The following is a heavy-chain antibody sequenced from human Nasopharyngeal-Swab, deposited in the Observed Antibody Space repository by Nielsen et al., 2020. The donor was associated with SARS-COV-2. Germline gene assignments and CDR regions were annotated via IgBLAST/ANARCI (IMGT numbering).Heavy chain of an antibody. CDR3: AKDGGGWYTSGWYYFDY. CDR1: GFAFSSYA. Sequence: GESLKISCAASGFAFSSYAMSWVRQTPGKGLEWVSSFSGSSGKTYYADYVKGRFTISRGTSKNTLYLQMNSLRADDTAVYYCAKDGGGWYTSGWYYFDYWGQGTLVTVSS. J-gene: IGHJ4*02. D-gene: IGHD6-19*01. V-gene: IGHV3-23*01. CDR2: FSGSSGKT.